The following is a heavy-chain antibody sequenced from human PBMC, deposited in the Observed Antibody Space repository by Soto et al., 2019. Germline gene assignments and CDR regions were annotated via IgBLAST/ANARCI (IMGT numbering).Heavy chain of an antibody. Sequence: EVQLLESGGGSVQPGGSLRLSCAASGFTFSTYAMSWVRQAPGKGLEWVSAISDSGGSTYYADSVKGRFTISRDNSKNTLYLHMNTLRAEDTAVYYCAKVGSTVTNINWFDPWGQGTLVTVPS. V-gene: IGHV3-23*01. CDR1: GFTFSTYA. CDR2: ISDSGGST. J-gene: IGHJ5*02. CDR3: AKVGSTVTNINWFDP. D-gene: IGHD4-17*01.